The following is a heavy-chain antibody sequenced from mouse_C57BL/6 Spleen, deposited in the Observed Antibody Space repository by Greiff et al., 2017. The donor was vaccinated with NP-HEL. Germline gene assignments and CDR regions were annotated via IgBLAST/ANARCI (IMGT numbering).Heavy chain of an antibody. CDR1: GYTFTSYW. Sequence: VKLQESGAELVRPGSSVKLSCKASGYTFTSYWMDWVKQRPGQGLEWIGNIYPSDSETHYNQKFKDKATLTVDKSSSTAYMQLSSLTSEDSAVYYWARAITTVVAKGYFDVWGTGTTVTVSS. CDR3: ARAITTVVAKGYFDV. CDR2: IYPSDSET. J-gene: IGHJ1*03. D-gene: IGHD1-1*01. V-gene: IGHV1-61*01.